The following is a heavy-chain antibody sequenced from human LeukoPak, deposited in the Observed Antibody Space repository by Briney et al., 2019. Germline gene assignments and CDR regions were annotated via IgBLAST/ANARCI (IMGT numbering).Heavy chain of an antibody. CDR1: GYTFTSYD. Sequence: ASVKVSCKASGYTFTSYDINWVRQATGQGLEWMGWMNPNSGNTGYAQEFQGRVTMTRNTSISTAYMELSSLRPEDTAVYYCARETYDFWSGYGNSWFDPWGQGTLVTVSS. J-gene: IGHJ5*02. CDR3: ARETYDFWSGYGNSWFDP. CDR2: MNPNSGNT. D-gene: IGHD3-3*01. V-gene: IGHV1-8*01.